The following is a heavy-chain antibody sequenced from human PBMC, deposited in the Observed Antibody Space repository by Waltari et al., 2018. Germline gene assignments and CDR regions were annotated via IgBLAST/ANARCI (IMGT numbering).Heavy chain of an antibody. CDR1: GYTFTSYD. CDR3: ARGRSPAARLRFDP. J-gene: IGHJ5*02. Sequence: QVQLVQSGAEVKKPGASVKVSCKASGYTFTSYDINWVRQATGQGLEWMGWRNPNSGNTGYAQKFQGRVTMTRNNSRSTAYMELSSLRSEDTAVYYCARGRSPAARLRFDPWGQGTLVTVSS. V-gene: IGHV1-8*01. CDR2: RNPNSGNT. D-gene: IGHD2-2*01.